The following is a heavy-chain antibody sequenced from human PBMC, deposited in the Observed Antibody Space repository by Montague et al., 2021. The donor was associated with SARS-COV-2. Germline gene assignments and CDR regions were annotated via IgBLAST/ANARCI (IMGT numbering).Heavy chain of an antibody. D-gene: IGHD3-9*01. J-gene: IGHJ4*02. CDR1: GASMSSDY. Sequence: SETLSLTCTVSGASMSSDYWTWIRQPPGKGLEWIGCTHYSGSTDYNPSLKSRVTISVDTSRTQFSLRLTSMSAADTAVYYCARGRGVDWLGLGAYYFDYWGQGALVAVSS. CDR3: ARGRGVDWLGLGAYYFDY. CDR2: THYSGST. V-gene: IGHV4-59*01.